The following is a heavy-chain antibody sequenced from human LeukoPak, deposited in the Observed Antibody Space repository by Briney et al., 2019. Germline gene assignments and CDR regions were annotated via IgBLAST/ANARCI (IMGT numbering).Heavy chain of an antibody. V-gene: IGHV3-53*01. Sequence: TGGSLRLSCAASGFNFDDYGMSWVRQAPGKGLEWVSVIYSGGSTYYADSVKGRFTISRDNSKNTLYLQMNSLRAEDTAVYYCARDHGITMVRGVIEYYFDYWGQGTLVTVSS. D-gene: IGHD3-10*01. CDR2: IYSGGST. CDR1: GFNFDDYG. J-gene: IGHJ4*02. CDR3: ARDHGITMVRGVIEYYFDY.